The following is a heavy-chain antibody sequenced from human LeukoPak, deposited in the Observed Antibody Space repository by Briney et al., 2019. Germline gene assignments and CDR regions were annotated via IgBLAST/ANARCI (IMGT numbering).Heavy chain of an antibody. CDR3: ARQQGPNTNPDY. CDR1: GYRFTSYW. J-gene: IGHJ4*02. CDR2: IYVGDSDT. V-gene: IGHV5-51*01. Sequence: GESLKISFKGSGYRFTSYWIGWVRQMAGKGLEGVGIIYVGDSDTRYSPSFQGQVTISADKSISTAYLQWSSLKASDTAMYYCARQQGPNTNPDYWGLGTLVTVSS. D-gene: IGHD1-1*01.